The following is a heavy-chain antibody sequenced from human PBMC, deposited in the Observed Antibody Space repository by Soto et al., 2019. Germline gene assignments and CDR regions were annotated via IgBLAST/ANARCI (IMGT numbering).Heavy chain of an antibody. CDR1: GFTFSSYE. CDR3: ARSGYNWNDGARGYFDY. J-gene: IGHJ4*02. D-gene: IGHD1-20*01. Sequence: QMVESGGGLVQPGGSLRLSCAASGFTFSSYEMNWVRQAPGKGLEWVSYISSSGRTIYYADSVKGRFTISRDNAKNSLYLQMNSLRAEDTAVYYCARSGYNWNDGARGYFDYWGQGTLVTVSS. V-gene: IGHV3-48*03. CDR2: ISSSGRTI.